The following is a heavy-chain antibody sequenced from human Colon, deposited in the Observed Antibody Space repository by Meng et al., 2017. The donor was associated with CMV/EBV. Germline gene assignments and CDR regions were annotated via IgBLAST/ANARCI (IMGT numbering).Heavy chain of an antibody. CDR1: FSLSKRGVG. CDR2: IYWDDAK. J-gene: IGHJ4*02. CDR3: ALGTYAIMGAPEMDDY. Sequence: FSLSKRGVGVGLSRPPPGKPLEWLALIYWDDAKRYSPSLKNRLTIAKDTSKNQVILKMTNMDPVDTTTYYSALGTYAIMGAPEMDDYWGQGTLVTVSS. V-gene: IGHV2-5*02. D-gene: IGHD1-26*01.